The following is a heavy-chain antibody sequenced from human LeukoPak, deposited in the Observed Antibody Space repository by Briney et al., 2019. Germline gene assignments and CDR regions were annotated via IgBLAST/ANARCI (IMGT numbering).Heavy chain of an antibody. D-gene: IGHD2-15*01. Sequence: GGSLRLSCAASGFSLSNYWMNWVRQAPGKGLEWVANIKQDGSEKNYVDSVKGRFSISRDNAKNSLYLQMNSLRDEDTAVYYCARDKGGNSDYWGQGTLVTVSS. V-gene: IGHV3-7*01. CDR2: IKQDGSEK. CDR1: GFSLSNYW. CDR3: ARDKGGNSDY. J-gene: IGHJ4*02.